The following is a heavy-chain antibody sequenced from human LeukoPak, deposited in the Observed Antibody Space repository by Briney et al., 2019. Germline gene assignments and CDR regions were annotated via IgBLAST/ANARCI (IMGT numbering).Heavy chain of an antibody. CDR2: IRTRTNRYAT. CDR1: GFTFSVSA. CDR3: TRLDYGSDY. Sequence: GGSLKLSCAASGFTFSVSAIHWVRQASGKGLEWVGRIRTRTNRYATAYAAAVKGRFTVSRDDSKNTAYLQMNSLKTEDTTVYYCTRLDYGSDYWGQGTQVIVSS. J-gene: IGHJ4*02. V-gene: IGHV3-73*01. D-gene: IGHD3-10*01.